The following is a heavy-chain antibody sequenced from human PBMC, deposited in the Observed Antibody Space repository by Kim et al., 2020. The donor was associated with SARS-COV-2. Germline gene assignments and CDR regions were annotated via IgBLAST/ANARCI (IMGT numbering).Heavy chain of an antibody. V-gene: IGHV3-23*01. J-gene: IGHJ5*02. CDR2: ISGSGGST. Sequence: GGSLRLSCAASGFTFSSYAMSWVRQAPGKGLEWVSAISGSGGSTYYADSVKGRFTISRDNSKNTLYLQMNSLRAEDTAVYYCAKVRRTHSSSRGDWFDPWGQGTLVTVSS. CDR3: AKVRRTHSSSRGDWFDP. D-gene: IGHD6-13*01. CDR1: GFTFSSYA.